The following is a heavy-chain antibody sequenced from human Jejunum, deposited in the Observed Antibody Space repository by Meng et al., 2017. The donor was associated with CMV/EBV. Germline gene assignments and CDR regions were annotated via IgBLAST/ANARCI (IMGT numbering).Heavy chain of an antibody. D-gene: IGHD1-26*01. CDR2: IYYSGNT. CDR1: GGSISSSSYY. J-gene: IGHJ5*02. CDR3: ARDLAYGGSYGWFDP. Sequence: QLQGSGPGLVRPSETLFLTCTGSGGSISSSSYYWGWIRQPPGKGLEWIGSIYYSGNTYYNPSLKSRVTISVDTSKNQFSLKLTSVTAADTAVYYCARDLAYGGSYGWFDPWGQGTLVTVSS. V-gene: IGHV4-39*07.